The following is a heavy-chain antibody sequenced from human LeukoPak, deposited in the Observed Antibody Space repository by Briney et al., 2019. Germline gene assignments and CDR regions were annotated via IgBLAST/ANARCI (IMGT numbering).Heavy chain of an antibody. D-gene: IGHD7-27*01. Sequence: PGGSLRLSCAASGFTFSSSAMHWVRQAPGKGLEWVAVISYDGTNKYYADSVTGRFTISRDNSKNTLYLQMNSLRAEDTAVYYCASPKQDTQTGDPHFDYWGWGTLVTVSS. CDR2: ISYDGTNK. J-gene: IGHJ4*02. CDR3: ASPKQDTQTGDPHFDY. V-gene: IGHV3-30-3*01. CDR1: GFTFSSSA.